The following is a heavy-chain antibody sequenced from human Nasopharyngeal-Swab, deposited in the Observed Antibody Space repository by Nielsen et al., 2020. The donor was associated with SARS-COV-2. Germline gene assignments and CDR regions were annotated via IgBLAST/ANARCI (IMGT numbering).Heavy chain of an antibody. Sequence: GESLKISCAASGSTFDDYGMSWVRQAPGKGLEWVSGINWNGGSTGYADSVKGRFTISRDNAKNSLYLQMNSLRAEDTALYHCARDFPAYYYDSSGPGRAAFDIWGQGTMVTVSS. CDR2: INWNGGST. CDR1: GSTFDDYG. V-gene: IGHV3-20*01. J-gene: IGHJ3*02. D-gene: IGHD3-22*01. CDR3: ARDFPAYYYDSSGPGRAAFDI.